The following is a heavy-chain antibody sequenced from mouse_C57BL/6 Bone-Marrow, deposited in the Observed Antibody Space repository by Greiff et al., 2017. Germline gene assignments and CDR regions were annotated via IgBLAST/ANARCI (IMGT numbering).Heavy chain of an antibody. CDR1: GYTFTSYW. Sequence: QVQLQQPGAELVKPGASVKLSCKASGYTFTSYWMHWVKQRPGQGLEWIGMIHPNSGSTNYNEKFKSKATLTVAKSSSTAYMQLSSLTSEDSAFYYCATDDYDLPRGYFDVWGTGTTVTVSS. CDR3: ATDDYDLPRGYFDV. J-gene: IGHJ1*03. V-gene: IGHV1-64*01. CDR2: IHPNSGST. D-gene: IGHD2-4*01.